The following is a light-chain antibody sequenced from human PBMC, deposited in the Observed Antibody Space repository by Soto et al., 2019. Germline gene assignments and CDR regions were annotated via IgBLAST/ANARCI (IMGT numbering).Light chain of an antibody. CDR2: RAS. CDR1: QSFSGW. J-gene: IGKJ1*01. Sequence: DFQMTQSPPTLSASVGDRVTITCRASQSFSGWLAWYQQKPGKAPDLLIYRASSLASGVPSRFSGSTSGTQFTLTISSLQPEDSGIYYCHQYYGYPWTFGQGTKLEVK. V-gene: IGKV1-5*03. CDR3: HQYYGYPWT.